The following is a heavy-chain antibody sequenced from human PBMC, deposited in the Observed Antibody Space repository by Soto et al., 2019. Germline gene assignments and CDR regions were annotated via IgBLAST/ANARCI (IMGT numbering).Heavy chain of an antibody. CDR3: XRHDYSRSLYYYYGMDV. V-gene: IGHV5-51*01. CDR1: GYSFTSYW. CDR2: IYPLCSDT. J-gene: IGHJ6*02. Sequence: GESLKISCKGSGYSFTSYWIFWVRQMPVKGLEWMGMIYPLCSDTRCSPSFQGHVTIGSDNSGGGCYLRLIGLKASDTAMYDCXRHDYSRSLYYYYGMDVWGQGTPVTVSS. D-gene: IGHD6-6*01.